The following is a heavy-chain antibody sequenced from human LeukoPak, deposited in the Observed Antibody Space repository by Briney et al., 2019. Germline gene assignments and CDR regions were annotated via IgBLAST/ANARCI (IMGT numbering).Heavy chain of an antibody. CDR3: ARIRDTSMADAFDL. CDR1: GFTFSDYY. Sequence: GGSLRLSCAASGFTFSDYYMSWIRQAPGKGLERVAYISSSGGSIYYADSVKGRFTVSRDNARNSLFLQMDGLRADDTAVYFCARIRDTSMADAFDLWGQGTMVTVSS. CDR2: ISSSGGSI. D-gene: IGHD5-18*01. V-gene: IGHV3-11*01. J-gene: IGHJ3*01.